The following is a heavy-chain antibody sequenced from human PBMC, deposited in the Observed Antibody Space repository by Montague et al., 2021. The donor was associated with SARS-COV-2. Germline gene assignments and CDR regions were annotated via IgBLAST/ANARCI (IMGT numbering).Heavy chain of an antibody. D-gene: IGHD5-18*01. CDR1: GGSISSYY. V-gene: IGHV4-59*01. CDR3: ASQEVDTAMDRYYYYYGMDV. J-gene: IGHJ6*02. CDR2: IYYSGST. Sequence: SETLSLTCTVSGGSISSYYWSWIRQPPGKGLEWIGYIYYSGSTNYNPSLKSRVTISVDTSKNQFSLKLSSVTAADTAVYYCASQEVDTAMDRYYYYYGMDVWGQGTTVTVSS.